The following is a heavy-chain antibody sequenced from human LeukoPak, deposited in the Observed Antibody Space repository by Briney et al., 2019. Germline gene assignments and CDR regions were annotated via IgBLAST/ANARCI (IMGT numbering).Heavy chain of an antibody. CDR1: GFTFYDYA. CDR2: ISWNSGSI. D-gene: IGHD4-23*01. J-gene: IGHJ4*02. CDR3: AKDINPLGGRTGGYFDY. Sequence: GRALRLSCAASGFTFYDYAMHWVRQAPGKGLEWVSGISWNSGSIGYADSVKGRFTISRDNAKNSLYLQMNSLRAEDTALYYCAKDINPLGGRTGGYFDYWGQGTLVTVSS. V-gene: IGHV3-9*01.